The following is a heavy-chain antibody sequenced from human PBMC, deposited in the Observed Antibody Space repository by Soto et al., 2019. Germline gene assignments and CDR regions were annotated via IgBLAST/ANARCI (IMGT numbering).Heavy chain of an antibody. J-gene: IGHJ4*02. V-gene: IGHV3-33*01. CDR1: GFTFSSYG. CDR2: IWYDGSNK. D-gene: IGHD2-2*01. CDR3: ARDLGVVVPAALDY. Sequence: GGSLRLSCAASGFTFSSYGMHWVRQAPGKGLEWVAVIWYDGSNKYYADSVKGRFTISRDNSKNTLYLQMNSLRAEDTAVYYCARDLGVVVPAALDYWGQGTLVTVSS.